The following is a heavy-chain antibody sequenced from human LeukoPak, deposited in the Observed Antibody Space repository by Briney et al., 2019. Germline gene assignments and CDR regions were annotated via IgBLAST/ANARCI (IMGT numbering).Heavy chain of an antibody. D-gene: IGHD4-17*01. CDR3: AREIYGRFDY. CDR1: GYTFTSFG. Sequence: GASVTVSCKASGYTFTSFGISWVRQAPGQGLECMGWINAYNGNTKYALKVQGRVTMTTDTSTSTAYLELRSLRFDDTAIYYCAREIYGRFDYWGQGTLVTVSS. CDR2: INAYNGNT. J-gene: IGHJ4*02. V-gene: IGHV1-18*01.